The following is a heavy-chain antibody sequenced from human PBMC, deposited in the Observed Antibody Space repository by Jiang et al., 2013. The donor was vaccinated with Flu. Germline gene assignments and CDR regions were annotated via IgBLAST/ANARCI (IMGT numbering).Heavy chain of an antibody. Sequence: VQLVESGGGVVQPGRSLRLSCTASGFDFSSYAMHWVRQAPGKGLEWVSIISYDGNKKDYADSVKGRFTISRDSSKNTLYLQMDSLRPDDTAVYYCARDDVIVAATATPFDYWGQGTLVTVSS. J-gene: IGHJ4*02. CDR2: ISYDGNKK. CDR3: ARDDVIVAATATPFDY. V-gene: IGHV3-30-3*01. CDR1: GFDFSSYA. D-gene: IGHD3-16*02.